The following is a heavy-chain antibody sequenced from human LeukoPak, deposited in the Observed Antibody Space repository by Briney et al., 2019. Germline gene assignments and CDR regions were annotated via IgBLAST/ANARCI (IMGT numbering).Heavy chain of an antibody. J-gene: IGHJ6*03. CDR2: IYTSGST. CDR1: GGSISSYY. Sequence: SETLSLTCTVSGGSISSYYWSWIRQPAWKGLEWIGRIYTSGSTNYYPSLKSRVTMSVDTSKNQFSLKLSSVTAADTAVYYCAREGDYYYYYMDVWGKGTTVTVSS. CDR3: AREGDYYYYYMDV. V-gene: IGHV4-4*07.